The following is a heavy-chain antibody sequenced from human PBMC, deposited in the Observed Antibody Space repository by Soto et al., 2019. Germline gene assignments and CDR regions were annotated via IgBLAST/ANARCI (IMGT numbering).Heavy chain of an antibody. D-gene: IGHD3-3*01. J-gene: IGHJ6*02. Sequence: LSLTCTVSGGSISSGDYYWSWIRQPPGKGLEWIGYIYYSGSTYYNPSLKSRVTISVDTSKNQFSLKLSSVTAADTAVYYCARGITIFRVVSYYYYGMNVGGQGTTVTVSS. CDR3: ARGITIFRVVSYYYYGMNV. CDR2: IYYSGST. V-gene: IGHV4-30-4*01. CDR1: GGSISSGDYY.